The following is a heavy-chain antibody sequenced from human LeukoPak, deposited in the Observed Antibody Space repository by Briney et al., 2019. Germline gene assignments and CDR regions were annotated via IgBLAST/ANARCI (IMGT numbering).Heavy chain of an antibody. CDR1: GFTFSSYN. Sequence: TGGSLRLSCAASGFTFSSYNMNWVRQAPGKGLEWISYITSSSSTIYYADSVKGRFTISRDNAKNSLFLQMNSLRAEDTAVYYCARRIDNWGQGTLVTVSS. CDR2: ITSSSSTI. CDR3: ARRIDN. J-gene: IGHJ4*02. V-gene: IGHV3-48*01.